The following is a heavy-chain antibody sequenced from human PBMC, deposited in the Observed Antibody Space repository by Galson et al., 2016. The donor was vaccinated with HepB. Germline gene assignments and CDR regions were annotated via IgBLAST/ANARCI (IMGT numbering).Heavy chain of an antibody. J-gene: IGHJ2*01. CDR3: ARGGSDYFHNTGYYYNWYFDL. V-gene: IGHV3-30*01. CDR2: ISYDGSSK. Sequence: SLRLSCAASGFTFSMYAMHWVRQAPHKGLEWVAVISYDGSSKYYADSVKGRFTISRDNSKNTVYLQMNSLRAEDTAVYYCARGGSDYFHNTGYYYNWYFDLWGRGTLVTVSS. CDR1: GFTFSMYA. D-gene: IGHD3-22*01.